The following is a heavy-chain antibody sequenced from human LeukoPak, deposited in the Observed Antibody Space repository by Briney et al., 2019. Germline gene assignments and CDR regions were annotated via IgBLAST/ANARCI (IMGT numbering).Heavy chain of an antibody. CDR2: ISPNTGDT. V-gene: IGHV1-2*02. Sequence: ASVKVSCKPSGYTFTAFYIHWVRQAPGQGLEWMGWISPNTGDTKFAQKFEGGVTLTRDTSTSTAYMELNGLTSVDTAVYYCTRSAAISSSWSLFDYWGQGTLVTVSP. J-gene: IGHJ4*02. D-gene: IGHD6-13*01. CDR1: GYTFTAFY. CDR3: TRSAAISSSWSLFDY.